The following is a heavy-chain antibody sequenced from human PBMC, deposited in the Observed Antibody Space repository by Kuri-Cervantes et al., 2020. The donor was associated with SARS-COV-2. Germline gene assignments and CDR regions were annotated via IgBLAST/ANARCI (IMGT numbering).Heavy chain of an antibody. J-gene: IGHJ4*02. V-gene: IGHV3-30-3*01. CDR1: GFTFGSYA. D-gene: IGHD3-22*01. Sequence: LSLTCAASGFTFGSYAMHWVRQAPGKGLEWVAVISYDGSNKYYADSVKGRFTISRDNSKNTLYLQMNSLRAEDTAVYYCARGGGGYYQTYFDYWGQGTLVTVSS. CDR3: ARGGGGYYQTYFDY. CDR2: ISYDGSNK.